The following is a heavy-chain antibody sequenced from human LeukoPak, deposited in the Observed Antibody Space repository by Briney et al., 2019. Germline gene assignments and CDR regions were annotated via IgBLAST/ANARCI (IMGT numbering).Heavy chain of an antibody. CDR3: ARAQYDFWSGYYDGGDPYYMDV. D-gene: IGHD3-3*01. CDR2: ISSSSSYI. Sequence: KPGGSLRLSCAASGFTFSSYAMHWVRQAPGKGLEWVSSISSSSSYIYYADSVKGRFTISRDNAKNSLYLQMNSLRAEDTAVYYCARAQYDFWSGYYDGGDPYYMDVWGKGTTVTVSS. V-gene: IGHV3-21*01. J-gene: IGHJ6*03. CDR1: GFTFSSYA.